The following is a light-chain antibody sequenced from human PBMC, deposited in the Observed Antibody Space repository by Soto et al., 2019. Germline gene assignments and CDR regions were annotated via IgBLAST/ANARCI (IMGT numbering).Light chain of an antibody. CDR3: CSYAGSSTYV. Sequence: QSVLTQPASVSGSPGQSITISCTGTSSDVGSYNLVSWYQQHPGKAPKLMIYEVSKRPPGVSNRFSGSKSGNTASLTISGLQAEDEADYYCCSYAGSSTYVFGTGTKVT. CDR2: EVS. CDR1: SSDVGSYNL. J-gene: IGLJ1*01. V-gene: IGLV2-23*02.